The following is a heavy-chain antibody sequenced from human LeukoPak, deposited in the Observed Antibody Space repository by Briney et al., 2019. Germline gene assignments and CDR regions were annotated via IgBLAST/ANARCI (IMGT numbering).Heavy chain of an antibody. Sequence: GGSLRLSCAASGFSFSSNWMSWVRQAPGKGLEWVANIKGDGSAKFYVGSVKGRFTISRDNSKNTLYLQMDSLRAEDTAVYYCASSHDGSGNDWGQGTLVTVSS. J-gene: IGHJ4*02. CDR1: GFSFSSNW. CDR2: IKGDGSAK. V-gene: IGHV3-7*01. D-gene: IGHD3-22*01. CDR3: ASSHDGSGND.